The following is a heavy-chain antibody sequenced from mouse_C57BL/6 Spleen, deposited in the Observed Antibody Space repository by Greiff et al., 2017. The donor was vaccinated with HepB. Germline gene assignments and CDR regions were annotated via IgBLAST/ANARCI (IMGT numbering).Heavy chain of an antibody. CDR3: TRNPYYGSSYGYYFDY. J-gene: IGHJ2*01. CDR1: GYTFTDYE. D-gene: IGHD1-1*01. CDR2: IDPETGGT. Sequence: VQLQQSGAELVRPGASVTLSCKASGYTFTDYEMHWVKQTPVHGLEWIGAIDPETGGTSYNQKFKGKAILTADKSSSTAYMELRSLTSEDSAVYYCTRNPYYGSSYGYYFDYWGQGTTLTVSS. V-gene: IGHV1-15*01.